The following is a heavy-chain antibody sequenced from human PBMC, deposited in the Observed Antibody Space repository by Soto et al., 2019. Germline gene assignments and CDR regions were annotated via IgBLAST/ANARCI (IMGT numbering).Heavy chain of an antibody. J-gene: IGHJ4*02. V-gene: IGHV4-34*01. CDR2: INHSGST. CDR3: ARARLYFDWLRPDYFDY. D-gene: IGHD3-9*01. Sequence: QVQLQQWGAGLLKPSETLSLTCAVYGGSFSGYYWSWIRQPPGKGLEWIGEINHSGSTNYNPSLKSRVTISEDTSKYRFCLRLSCVAAADTAVYYCARARLYFDWLRPDYFDYWGQGSLVAVS. CDR1: GGSFSGYY.